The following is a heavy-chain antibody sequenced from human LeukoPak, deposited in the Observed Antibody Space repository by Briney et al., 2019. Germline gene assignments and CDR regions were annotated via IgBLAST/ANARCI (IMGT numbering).Heavy chain of an antibody. Sequence: GGSLRLSCAASGFTFSSYAMSWVRQAPGKGLEWVTLISYDRYDKSYADSVRGRFTISRDNSRNTLYLQMDSLRSEDTAVYYCARDFFPVVDSTWYEIGYWGQGTLVTVSS. CDR3: ARDFFPVVDSTWYEIGY. V-gene: IGHV3-30-3*01. CDR2: ISYDRYDK. CDR1: GFTFSSYA. J-gene: IGHJ4*02. D-gene: IGHD2-21*01.